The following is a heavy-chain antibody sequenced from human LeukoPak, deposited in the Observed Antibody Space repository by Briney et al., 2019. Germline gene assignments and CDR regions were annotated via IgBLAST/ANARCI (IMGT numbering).Heavy chain of an antibody. V-gene: IGHV4-59*01. J-gene: IGHJ6*03. D-gene: IGHD2-2*02. Sequence: SETLSLTCTVSGGSISSYYWSWIRQPPGKGLEWIGYIYYSGSTNYNPSLKSRVTISVDTSKNQFSLKLSSVTAADTAVYYCARAPPGCSSTSCYTVRDYYYYMDVWGKGTTVTVSS. CDR1: GGSISSYY. CDR3: ARAPPGCSSTSCYTVRDYYYYMDV. CDR2: IYYSGST.